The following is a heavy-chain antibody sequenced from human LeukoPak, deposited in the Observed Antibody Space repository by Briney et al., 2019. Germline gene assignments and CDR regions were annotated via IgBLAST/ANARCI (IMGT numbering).Heavy chain of an antibody. D-gene: IGHD1-26*01. CDR2: IDWDDDN. V-gene: IGHV2-70*11. CDR1: GFSLSTSGMC. Sequence: SGPALVKPTQTLTLTCTFSGFSLSTSGMCESWIRQPPGKALEWLARIDWDDDNYYSTSLKTRLTISKDTSKNQVVLTMTNMDPVDTATYYCARMGCGSYPNYFDYWGQGTLVTVSS. CDR3: ARMGCGSYPNYFDY. J-gene: IGHJ4*02.